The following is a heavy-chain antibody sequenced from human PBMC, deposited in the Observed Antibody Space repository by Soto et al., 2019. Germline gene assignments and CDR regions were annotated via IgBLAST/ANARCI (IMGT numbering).Heavy chain of an antibody. D-gene: IGHD3-22*01. V-gene: IGHV4-39*01. CDR2: MFYSGNT. J-gene: IGHJ4*02. Sequence: QVQLQESGPGLVKSSETLSLTCTVSGDSISSNTYYWGWIRQPPGKGLEWIGSMFYSGNTYYNPSLKRRVTLSIDTSKNQFSLKLNSVTAADTAVYYCVSPEGYYDSSGYTLDYWGQGTLVTVSS. CDR1: GDSISSNTYY. CDR3: VSPEGYYDSSGYTLDY.